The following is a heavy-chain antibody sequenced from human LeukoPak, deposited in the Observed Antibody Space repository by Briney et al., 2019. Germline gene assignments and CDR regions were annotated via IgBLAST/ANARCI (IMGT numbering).Heavy chain of an antibody. CDR1: GFTFSSYA. Sequence: GGSLRLSCAASGFTFSSYAMGWVRQAPGKGLEWVSAISGSGGSTYYADSVKGRFTISRDNSKNTLYLQMNSLRAEDTAVYYCAKDKSVRFGRYGMDVWGQGTTVTVSS. V-gene: IGHV3-23*01. CDR2: ISGSGGST. D-gene: IGHD3-10*01. CDR3: AKDKSVRFGRYGMDV. J-gene: IGHJ6*02.